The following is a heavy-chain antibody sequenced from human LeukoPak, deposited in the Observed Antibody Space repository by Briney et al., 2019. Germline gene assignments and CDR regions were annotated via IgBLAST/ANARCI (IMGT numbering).Heavy chain of an antibody. Sequence: VSSVKVSCTASGYTLTRYFMHWMRQAPGQELEWMAGINPNSGATNYAPKFQGRVTLTRYTSTTTAYMELSRLRSDDTAVYYCARDFRRYSGCDFDFWGQGTLVTVSS. D-gene: IGHD5-12*01. CDR3: ARDFRRYSGCDFDF. V-gene: IGHV1-2*02. J-gene: IGHJ4*02. CDR1: GYTLTRYF. CDR2: INPNSGAT.